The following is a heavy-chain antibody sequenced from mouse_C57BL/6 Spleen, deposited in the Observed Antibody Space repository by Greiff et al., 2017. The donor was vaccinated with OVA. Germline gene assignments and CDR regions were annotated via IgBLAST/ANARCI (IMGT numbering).Heavy chain of an antibody. D-gene: IGHD4-1*01. Sequence: QVQLKESGPELVKPGASVKLSCKASGYTFTSYDINWVKQRPGQGLEWIGWIYPRDGSTKYNEKFKGKATLTVDTSSSTAYMELHSLTSEDSAVYFCARDWDSSWFAYWGQGTLVTVSA. CDR1: GYTFTSYD. J-gene: IGHJ3*01. CDR2: IYPRDGST. V-gene: IGHV1-85*01. CDR3: ARDWDSSWFAY.